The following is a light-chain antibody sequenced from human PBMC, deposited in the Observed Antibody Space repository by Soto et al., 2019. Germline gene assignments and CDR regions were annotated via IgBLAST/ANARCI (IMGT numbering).Light chain of an antibody. V-gene: IGKV3-20*01. CDR2: GAS. J-gene: IGKJ1*01. CDR3: HQRQSWPRT. Sequence: EIVLTQSPGTRSLSPGERATLSCRASQSVSSSYLAWYQQKPGQAPRLLIYGASSRATGIPDRFSGSGSGTDFTLTISDVQPEDFALYYCHQRQSWPRTFGQGTKVDIK. CDR1: QSVSSSY.